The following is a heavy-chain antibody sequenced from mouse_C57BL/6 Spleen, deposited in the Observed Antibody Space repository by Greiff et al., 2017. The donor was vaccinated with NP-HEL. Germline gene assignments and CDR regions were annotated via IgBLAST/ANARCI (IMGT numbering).Heavy chain of an antibody. Sequence: QVQLKESGAELVRPGASVTLSCKASGYSFTDYEMHWVKQTPVHGLEWIGALDPETGGTAYNQTFKGKAILTADQSSSTAYMQLRSLTSEASAVYYCTRNYGSSYYAMDYWGQGTSVTVSS. CDR3: TRNYGSSYYAMDY. D-gene: IGHD1-1*01. CDR1: GYSFTDYE. V-gene: IGHV1-15*01. J-gene: IGHJ4*01. CDR2: LDPETGGT.